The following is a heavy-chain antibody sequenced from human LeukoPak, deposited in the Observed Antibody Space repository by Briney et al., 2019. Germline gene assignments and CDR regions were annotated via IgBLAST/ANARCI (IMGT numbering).Heavy chain of an antibody. CDR3: ARLVRTYYYDSSRYYWDY. CDR2: IYYSGST. V-gene: IGHV4-59*08. J-gene: IGHJ4*02. CDR1: GGSISSYY. D-gene: IGHD3-22*01. Sequence: SETLSLICTVSGGSISSYYWSWIRQPPGKGLEYIVYIYYSGSTNYNPSLKSRVTISVDTSKNQFSLKLSSVTAADMAVYYCARLVRTYYYDSSRYYWDYWGQGTLVTVSS.